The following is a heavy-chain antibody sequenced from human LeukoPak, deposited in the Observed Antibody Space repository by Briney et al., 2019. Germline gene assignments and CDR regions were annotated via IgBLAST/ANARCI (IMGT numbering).Heavy chain of an antibody. V-gene: IGHV1-2*02. J-gene: IGHJ6*03. D-gene: IGHD6-19*01. CDR3: ARGGGYSSGWEPGDYYYYYMDV. CDR2: INPNSGGT. CDR1: GYTFTGYY. Sequence: ASVKVSCKASGYTFTGYYMHWVRQAPGQGLEWMGWINPNSGGTNYAQKFQGRVTMTRDTSISTAYMELSSLRSDDTAVYYCARGGGYSSGWEPGDYYYYYMDVWGKGTTVTISS.